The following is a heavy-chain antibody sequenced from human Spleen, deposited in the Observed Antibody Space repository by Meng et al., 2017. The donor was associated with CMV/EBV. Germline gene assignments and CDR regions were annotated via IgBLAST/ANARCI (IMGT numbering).Heavy chain of an antibody. CDR3: ARDLGYCTVGSCFFSDY. CDR2: ISVTGNTI. J-gene: IGHJ4*02. D-gene: IGHD2-15*01. V-gene: IGHV3-11*04. CDR1: FTFSDYA. Sequence: FTFSDYAMTWIRQAPGEGLECVSFISVTGNTIKYADSVKGRFTISRDNAKNSLYLQMNSLRAEDTAVYYCARDLGYCTVGSCFFSDYWGQGTLVTVSS.